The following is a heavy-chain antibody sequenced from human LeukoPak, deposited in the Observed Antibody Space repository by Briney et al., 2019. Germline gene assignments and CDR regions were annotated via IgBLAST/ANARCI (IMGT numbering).Heavy chain of an antibody. CDR3: TRGDYSDYLDY. V-gene: IGHV3-49*04. CDR2: IRSSTYGGTT. J-gene: IGHJ4*02. Sequence: PGRSLRLSCTASGFIFADYAMSWVRQAPGKGLEWVSFIRSSTYGGTTEYAASVKGRFTISRDDSKSIAYLQMNSLKTEDTAMYYCTRGDYSDYLDYWGQGTLVTVSS. D-gene: IGHD4-11*01. CDR1: GFIFADYA.